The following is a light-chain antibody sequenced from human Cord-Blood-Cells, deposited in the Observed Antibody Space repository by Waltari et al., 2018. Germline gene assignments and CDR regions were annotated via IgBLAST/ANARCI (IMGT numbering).Light chain of an antibody. CDR1: QSVLYSSNNKNY. CDR2: WAS. J-gene: IGKJ2*01. Sequence: DIVMTQSPDSLAVSLGERATINCKSSQSVLYSSNNKNYLAWYQQKPGHPPKLLIYWASTRESGVPDIFSGSGSWTDFTLTISSLQAEDVAVYYCQQYYSTPYTFGQGTKLEIK. V-gene: IGKV4-1*01. CDR3: QQYYSTPYT.